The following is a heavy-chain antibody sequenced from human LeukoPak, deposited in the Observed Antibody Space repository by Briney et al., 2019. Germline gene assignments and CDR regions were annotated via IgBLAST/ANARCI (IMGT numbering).Heavy chain of an antibody. CDR2: ISGSGGST. D-gene: IGHD3-3*01. V-gene: IGHV3-23*01. CDR1: GFTFSSYA. J-gene: IGHJ4*02. CDR3: ARGGYYDFWSGYYTPYYFDY. Sequence: GGSLRLSCAASGFTFSSYAMSWVRQAPGKGLEWVSAISGSGGSTYYADFVKGRFTISRDNSRNTLYLQMNSLRAEDTAVYYCARGGYYDFWSGYYTPYYFDYWGQGTLVTVSS.